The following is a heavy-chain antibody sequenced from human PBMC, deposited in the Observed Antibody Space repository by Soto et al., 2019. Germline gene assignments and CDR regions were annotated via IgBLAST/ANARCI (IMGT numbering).Heavy chain of an antibody. CDR1: GFSFNDYA. CDR3: SRGTYYPQSSGLHADY. J-gene: IGHJ4*02. V-gene: IGHV3-30*03. CDR2: ISSDGHHQ. D-gene: IGHD3-22*01. Sequence: GSLRLSCATSGFSFNDYAMYCVRQAPGQGLEWVAIISSDGHHQFYLDNLRGRFTVSRDNSKNTLYWQMNSLRPEDTAVYYCSRGTYYPQSSGLHADYWGPGTVVTVSS.